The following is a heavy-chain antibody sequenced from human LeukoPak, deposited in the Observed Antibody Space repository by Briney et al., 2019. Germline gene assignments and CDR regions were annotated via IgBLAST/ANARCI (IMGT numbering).Heavy chain of an antibody. J-gene: IGHJ3*02. CDR1: GGSISSYY. CDR3: ARRFSSSWFDDAFDI. Sequence: SETLSLTCTVSGGSISSYYWSWIRQPPGKGLEWIGYIYYSGSTNYNPSLKSRVTISVDTSKNQFSLKLSSVTAADTAVYYCARRFSSSWFDDAFDIWGQGTMVTVSS. CDR2: IYYSGST. D-gene: IGHD6-13*01. V-gene: IGHV4-59*01.